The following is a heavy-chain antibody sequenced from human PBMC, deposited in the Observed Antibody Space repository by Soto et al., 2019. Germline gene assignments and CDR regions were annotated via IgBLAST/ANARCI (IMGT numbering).Heavy chain of an antibody. J-gene: IGHJ4*01. CDR2: IIPIFGTA. CDR1: GGTFSSYA. V-gene: IGHV1-69*13. Sequence: SVKVPCKASGGTFSSYAISWVRQAPGQGLEWMGGIIPIFGTADYAQKFQGRVTITADESTSTAYMELSSLRSEDTAVYYCASHYDSSGYYYRGLDYWGHGTLVTVSS. CDR3: ASHYDSSGYYYRGLDY. D-gene: IGHD3-22*01.